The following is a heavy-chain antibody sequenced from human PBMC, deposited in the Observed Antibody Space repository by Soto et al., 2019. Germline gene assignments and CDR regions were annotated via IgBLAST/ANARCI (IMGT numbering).Heavy chain of an antibody. D-gene: IGHD1-26*01. CDR3: AGGGVGATVCPRNYFHYGMAV. V-gene: IGHV1-3*01. Sequence: ASVQVSCKASGYTFTSYAMHWVRQAPGQKLEWMGWINAVNGNTKYSQKFQGRVTITRDTSASTASMELSSLRSEDTAVYYCAGGGVGATVCPRNYFHYGMAVWGQGTTVTVSS. J-gene: IGHJ6*02. CDR2: INAVNGNT. CDR1: GYTFTSYA.